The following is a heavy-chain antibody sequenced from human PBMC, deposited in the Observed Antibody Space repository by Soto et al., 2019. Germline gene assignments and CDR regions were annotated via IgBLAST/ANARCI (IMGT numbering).Heavy chain of an antibody. J-gene: IGHJ4*02. CDR3: ATLIAVAAPVDY. D-gene: IGHD6-13*01. CDR1: GYTFTSYD. CDR2: MNPNSGNT. Sequence: ASVKVSCKASGYTFTSYDINWVRQATGQGLEWMGWMNPNSGNTGYAQKFQGRVTITADESTSTAYMELSSLRSEDTAVYYCATLIAVAAPVDYWGQGTLVTVSS. V-gene: IGHV1-8*01.